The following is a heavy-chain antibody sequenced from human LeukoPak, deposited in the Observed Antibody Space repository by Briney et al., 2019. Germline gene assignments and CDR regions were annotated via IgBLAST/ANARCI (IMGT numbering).Heavy chain of an antibody. V-gene: IGHV4-61*01. J-gene: IGHJ4*02. Sequence: SETLFLTCTVSGGSVSSGSYYWSWIRQPPGKGLEWIGYIYNSGSSTIYNPSLQSRVTISVDMSKNQFSLRLSSVTAADTAVYFCVRDRELTYWGQGILVTVSS. CDR1: GGSVSSGSYY. D-gene: IGHD3-10*01. CDR3: VRDRELTY. CDR2: IYNSGSST.